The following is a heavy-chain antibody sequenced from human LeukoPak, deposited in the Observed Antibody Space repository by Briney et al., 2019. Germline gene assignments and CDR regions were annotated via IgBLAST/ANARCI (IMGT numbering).Heavy chain of an antibody. CDR1: GGSISSSSYY. Sequence: SETLSLTCTVSGGSISSSSYYWSWIRQPPGKGLEWIGEINHSGSTNYNPSLKSRVTISVDTSKNQFSLKLSSVTAADTAVYYCARGRYSGSYWDYWAREPWSPSPQ. CDR3: ARGRYSGSYWDY. V-gene: IGHV4-39*07. J-gene: IGHJ4*02. D-gene: IGHD1-26*01. CDR2: INHSGST.